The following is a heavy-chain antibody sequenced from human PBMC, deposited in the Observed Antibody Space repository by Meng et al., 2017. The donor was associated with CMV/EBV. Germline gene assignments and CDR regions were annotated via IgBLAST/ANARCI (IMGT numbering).Heavy chain of an antibody. CDR3: ARLSGGNWFDP. CDR2: IYYSGST. J-gene: IGHJ5*02. Sequence: LRLSCTVSGGSISSGGYYWSWIRQHPGKGLEWIGYIYYSGSTCYNPSLKSRVTISVDTSKNQFSLKLSSVTAADTAVYYCARLSGGNWFDPWGQGTLVTVSS. CDR1: GGSISSGGYY. V-gene: IGHV4-31*03. D-gene: IGHD2-15*01.